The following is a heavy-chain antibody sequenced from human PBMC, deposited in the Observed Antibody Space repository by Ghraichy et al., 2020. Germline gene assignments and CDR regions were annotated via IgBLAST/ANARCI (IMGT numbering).Heavy chain of an antibody. D-gene: IGHD6-6*01. V-gene: IGHV3-73*01. Sequence: KVSCAVSGFTSGGSAMHWVRQASGKGLEWVGRIRSKANNYATAYAESVEDRFTISRDESKNTAWLQMDSLKTEDTAVYYCARSSSYYFDNWGQGTQVTVSS. CDR1: GFTSGGSA. CDR3: ARSSSYYFDN. J-gene: IGHJ4*02. CDR2: IRSKANNYAT.